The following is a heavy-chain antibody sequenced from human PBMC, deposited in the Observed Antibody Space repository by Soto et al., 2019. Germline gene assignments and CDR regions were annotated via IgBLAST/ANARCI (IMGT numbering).Heavy chain of an antibody. CDR3: ARDSYGYGDWGGMDV. J-gene: IGHJ6*02. CDR1: GGSISSGDYY. V-gene: IGHV4-30-4*01. CDR2: IYYSGTT. D-gene: IGHD4-17*01. Sequence: QVQLQESGPGLVKPSQTLSLTCTVSGGSISSGDYYWSWLRQPPGKGLEWIGYIYYSGTTYYNPSLKSRVTISVDTSKNQFSLKLSSVTAADTAVYYCARDSYGYGDWGGMDVWGQGTTVTVSS.